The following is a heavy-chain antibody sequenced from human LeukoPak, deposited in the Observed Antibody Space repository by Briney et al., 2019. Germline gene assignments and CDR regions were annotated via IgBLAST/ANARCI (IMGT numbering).Heavy chain of an antibody. CDR3: ARDGAAYDY. D-gene: IGHD6-13*01. J-gene: IGHJ4*02. Sequence: GRSLRLSCAASGFTFSSYGMHWVRQAPGKGLEWVAVIWYDGSNEYYADFVKGRFTISRDNSKNTLYLQMNSLRAEDTAVYYCARDGAAYDYWGQGTLVTVSS. CDR1: GFTFSSYG. CDR2: IWYDGSNE. V-gene: IGHV3-33*01.